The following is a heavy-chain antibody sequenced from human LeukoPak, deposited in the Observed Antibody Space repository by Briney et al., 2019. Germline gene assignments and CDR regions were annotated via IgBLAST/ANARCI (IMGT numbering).Heavy chain of an antibody. Sequence: ASVKVSCKASGYTFTSYYMHWVRQAPGQGLEWMGIINPSGGSTSYAQKFQGRVTMTEDTSTDTAYMELSSLRSEDTAVYYCATGSSTTFDYWGQGTLVTVSS. CDR1: GYTFTSYY. D-gene: IGHD2-2*01. CDR3: ATGSSTTFDY. CDR2: INPSGGST. V-gene: IGHV1-46*01. J-gene: IGHJ4*02.